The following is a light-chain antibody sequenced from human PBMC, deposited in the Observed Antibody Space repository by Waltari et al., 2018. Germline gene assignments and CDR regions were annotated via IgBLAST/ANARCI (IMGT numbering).Light chain of an antibody. CDR1: SGHSSNV. CDR3: QTGGHGTWV. Sequence: QLVLTQSPSASASLGASVKLTCTLSSGHSSNVLAWLQQQPEKGPRSLMKVNSDGSHSKGDKIPDRFSGSSSGTEHYLTISSLQSEDEADYYCQTGGHGTWVFGGGTKLTVL. V-gene: IGLV4-69*01. CDR2: VNSDGSH. J-gene: IGLJ3*02.